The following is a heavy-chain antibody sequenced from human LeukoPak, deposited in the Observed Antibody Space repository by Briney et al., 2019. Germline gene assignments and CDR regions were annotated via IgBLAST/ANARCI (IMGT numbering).Heavy chain of an antibody. D-gene: IGHD1-1*01. V-gene: IGHV3-30-3*01. CDR3: ARGTRGTTALYYFDY. CDR2: VSYDGSYK. Sequence: PGGSLRLSCAASGFTFTSFALHWVRQAPGKGLEWVTVVSYDGSYKSCADSVKGRFTISRDDSKNTLYLQMSSLRAGDTAVYYCARGTRGTTALYYFDYWGQGTLVTVSS. CDR1: GFTFTSFA. J-gene: IGHJ4*02.